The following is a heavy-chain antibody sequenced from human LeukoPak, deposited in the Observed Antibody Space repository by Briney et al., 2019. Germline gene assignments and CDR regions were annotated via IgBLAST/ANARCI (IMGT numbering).Heavy chain of an antibody. CDR3: ARVGYQLPSFDY. CDR2: ISSSSSYI. J-gene: IGHJ4*02. Sequence: GGSLRLSCAASGFTFSSYSMSWVRQAPGKGLEWVSSISSSSSYIYYADSVKGRLTISRDNAKNSLYLQMNSLRAEDTAVYYCARVGYQLPSFDYWGQGTLVTVSS. CDR1: GFTFSSYS. V-gene: IGHV3-21*01. D-gene: IGHD2-2*01.